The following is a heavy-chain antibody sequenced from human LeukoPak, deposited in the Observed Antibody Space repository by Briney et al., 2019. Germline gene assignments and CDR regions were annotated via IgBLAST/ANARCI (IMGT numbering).Heavy chain of an antibody. Sequence: ASVKVSCKASGYTFTSYAMHWVRQAPGQRLEWMGWINAGNGNTKYSQKFQGRVTITRDTSASTAYMGLSSLRSEDTAVYYCARADDFWSGLYYFDYWGQGTLVTVSS. J-gene: IGHJ4*02. V-gene: IGHV1-3*01. CDR3: ARADDFWSGLYYFDY. D-gene: IGHD3-3*01. CDR1: GYTFTSYA. CDR2: INAGNGNT.